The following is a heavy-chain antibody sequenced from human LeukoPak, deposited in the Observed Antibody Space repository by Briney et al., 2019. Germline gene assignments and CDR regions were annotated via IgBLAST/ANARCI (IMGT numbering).Heavy chain of an antibody. CDR3: AREAAMVTSGWFDP. V-gene: IGHV4-34*01. CDR1: GGSFGGYY. CDR2: INHSGST. Sequence: SETLSLTCAVYGGSFGGYYWSWIRQPPGKGLEWIGEINHSGSTNYNPSLKSRVTISVDTSKNQFSLKLSSVTAADTAVYYCAREAAMVTSGWFDPWGQGTLVTVSS. J-gene: IGHJ5*02. D-gene: IGHD5-18*01.